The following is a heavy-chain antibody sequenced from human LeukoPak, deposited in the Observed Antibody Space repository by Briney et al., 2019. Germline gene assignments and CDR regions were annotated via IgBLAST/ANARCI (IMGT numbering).Heavy chain of an antibody. CDR1: GYTFTGYY. D-gene: IGHD6-6*01. V-gene: IGHV1-2*02. CDR2: INPNSGGT. J-gene: IGHJ4*02. CDR3: AREGAALGNFDY. Sequence: ASVKVSCKASGYTFTGYYMHWVRQAPGQGLEWMGWINPNSGGTNYAQKFQGRVTITTDESTSTAYMELSSLRSEDTAVYYCAREGAALGNFDYWGQGTLVTASS.